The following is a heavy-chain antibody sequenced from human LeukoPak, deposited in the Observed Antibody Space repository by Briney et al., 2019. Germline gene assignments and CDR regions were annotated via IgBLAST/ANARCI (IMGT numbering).Heavy chain of an antibody. CDR2: IKGDGIST. V-gene: IGHV3-74*01. D-gene: IGHD3-22*01. CDR3: ARGAYYYED. Sequence: GGSLRFSCAASGFDFSSNWMHWVRHAPGQGLVWVSRIKGDGISTNYADSVKGRFTISRDIAKNTLYLQMNSLRAEDTAVYYCARGAYYYEDWGQGTLVTVSS. CDR1: GFDFSSNW. J-gene: IGHJ4*02.